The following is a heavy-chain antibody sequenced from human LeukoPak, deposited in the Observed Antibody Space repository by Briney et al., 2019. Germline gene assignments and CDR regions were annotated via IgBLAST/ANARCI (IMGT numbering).Heavy chain of an antibody. CDR3: ARDFLRFDY. J-gene: IGHJ4*02. D-gene: IGHD3-16*01. CDR2: IYYSGST. Sequence: SETLSLTCTVSGGSISSYYWSWIRQPPGKGLEWIGYIYYSGSTNYNPSPKSRVTISVDTSKNQFSLKLSSVTAADTAVYYCARDFLRFDYWGQGTLVTVSS. V-gene: IGHV4-59*01. CDR1: GGSISSYY.